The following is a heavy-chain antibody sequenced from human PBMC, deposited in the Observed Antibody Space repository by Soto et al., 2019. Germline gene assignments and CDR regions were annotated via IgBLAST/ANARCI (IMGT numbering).Heavy chain of an antibody. Sequence: PSETLSLPCTVSDGSIDSNYWSWIRQPPEKGLEWIGYIYYSGSTNYNPSLKSRVTISVDTSKNQFSLKLSSVTAADTAVYYCARVRCYFLLGYYYYCMVVSCQATTVTV. J-gene: IGHJ6*02. CDR3: ARVRCYFLLGYYYYCMVV. CDR1: DGSIDSNY. V-gene: IGHV4-59*01. CDR2: IYYSGST. D-gene: IGHD2-21*01.